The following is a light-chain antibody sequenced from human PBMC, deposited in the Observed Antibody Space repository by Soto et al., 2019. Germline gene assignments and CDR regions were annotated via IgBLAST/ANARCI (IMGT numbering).Light chain of an antibody. CDR2: GAS. Sequence: IVLTQSPATLSLSPGERAALSCRASQSVRSYLAWYQQKPGQAPRLLIYGASIRATGISDRFTGSGSGTDFTLTITTLEPEDFAVYYCQQYGSSPRTFGLGTKVDIK. J-gene: IGKJ1*01. V-gene: IGKV3-20*01. CDR1: QSVRSY. CDR3: QQYGSSPRT.